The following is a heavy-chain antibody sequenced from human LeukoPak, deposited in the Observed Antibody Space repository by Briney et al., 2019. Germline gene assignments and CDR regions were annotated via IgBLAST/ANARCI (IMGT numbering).Heavy chain of an antibody. J-gene: IGHJ3*02. CDR1: GFTFSSYA. V-gene: IGHV3-23*01. D-gene: IGHD1-26*01. Sequence: GGSLRLSCAASGFTFSSYAMSWVRQAPGKGLEWVSAISGSGGSTYYADSVKGRFTISRDNSKNTLYLQMNSLRAEDTAVYYCAKVPIVGATILYAFDIWGQGTMVTVSS. CDR2: ISGSGGST. CDR3: AKVPIVGATILYAFDI.